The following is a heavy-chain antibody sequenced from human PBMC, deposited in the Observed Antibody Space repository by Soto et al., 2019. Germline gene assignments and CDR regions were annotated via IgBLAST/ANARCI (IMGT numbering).Heavy chain of an antibody. CDR3: AKDPVAARPYGDWFDP. CDR1: GFTFSSYA. D-gene: IGHD6-6*01. V-gene: IGHV3-23*01. Sequence: GGSLRLSCAASGFTFSSYAMSWVRQAPGKGLEWVSAISGSGGSTYYADSVKSRFTISRDNSKNTLYLQMNSLRAEDTAVYYCAKDPVAARPYGDWFDPWGQGTLVTVSS. J-gene: IGHJ5*02. CDR2: ISGSGGST.